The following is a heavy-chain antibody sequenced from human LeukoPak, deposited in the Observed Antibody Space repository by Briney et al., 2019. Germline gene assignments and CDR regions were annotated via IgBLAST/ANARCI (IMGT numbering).Heavy chain of an antibody. CDR3: ARAGQTGYYYYYMDV. Sequence: ASVRVSCMASGYTFTSYDFNWVRQATGQGLEWMGWMNPKSGNTGYAQKFQGRVTMTRNTTISTAYMELSSLRSEDTAVYYCARAGQTGYYYYYMDVWGKGTTVTVSS. CDR1: GYTFTSYD. J-gene: IGHJ6*03. CDR2: MNPKSGNT. V-gene: IGHV1-8*01. D-gene: IGHD1-1*01.